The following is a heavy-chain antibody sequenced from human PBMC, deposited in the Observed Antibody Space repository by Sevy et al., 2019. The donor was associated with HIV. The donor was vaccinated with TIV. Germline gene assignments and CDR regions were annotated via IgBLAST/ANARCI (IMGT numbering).Heavy chain of an antibody. V-gene: IGHV3-21*04. J-gene: IGHJ6*02. CDR3: TRGSGIDYYEKGMDL. D-gene: IGHD3-10*01. Sequence: GGSLRLSCAASGSSFESFAMNWVRQAPGKGLEWVAYISKSSSYIYYADSVKGRFTISRDNAKNSLFLQMNSLGAEDTAFYYCTRGSGIDYYEKGMDLWGQGTTVTVSS. CDR2: ISKSSSYI. CDR1: GSSFESFA.